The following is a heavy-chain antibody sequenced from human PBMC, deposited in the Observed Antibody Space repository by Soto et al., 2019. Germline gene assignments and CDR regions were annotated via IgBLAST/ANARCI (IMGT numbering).Heavy chain of an antibody. D-gene: IGHD6-6*01. Sequence: ASVKVSCKASGYTFTGYYMHWVRQAPGQGLEWMGWINPNSGGTNYAQKFQGWVTMTRDTSISTAYMELSRLRSDDTAVYYCLMRTDSSSGFDYWGQGTLVTVSS. CDR2: INPNSGGT. CDR1: GYTFTGYY. J-gene: IGHJ4*02. V-gene: IGHV1-2*04. CDR3: LMRTDSSSGFDY.